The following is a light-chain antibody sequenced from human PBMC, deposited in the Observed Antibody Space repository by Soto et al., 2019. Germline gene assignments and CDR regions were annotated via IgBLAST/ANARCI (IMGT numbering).Light chain of an antibody. CDR3: KSYAGSNTYV. CDR1: KSDIGIYDF. CDR2: EVV. V-gene: IGLV2-8*01. J-gene: IGLJ1*01. Sequence: QSALTQPPSASGSPGQSVTISCTGSKSDIGIYDFVSWCQHHPGKAPRLIIYEVVQRPSGVPDRFSGTKSGNTASLTVSGLQAADEADYFCKSYAGSNTYVFGTGTQLTVL.